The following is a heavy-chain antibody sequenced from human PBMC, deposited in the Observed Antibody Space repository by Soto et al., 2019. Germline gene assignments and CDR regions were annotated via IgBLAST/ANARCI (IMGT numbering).Heavy chain of an antibody. V-gene: IGHV3-23*01. CDR1: GFTFNNFA. D-gene: IGHD3-9*01. J-gene: IGHJ4*02. Sequence: EVHLLGSGGDLVKPGGSLRLSCEVSGFTFNNFAMSWVRQSPGKGLEWVSTISSDGDLRHYAESVKGRFTISRDNSKSSLFLQMNSLRADDTALYFCAKLRQRFLDILTGATNFDSWGQGTLVTVSS. CDR3: AKLRQRFLDILTGATNFDS. CDR2: ISSDGDLR.